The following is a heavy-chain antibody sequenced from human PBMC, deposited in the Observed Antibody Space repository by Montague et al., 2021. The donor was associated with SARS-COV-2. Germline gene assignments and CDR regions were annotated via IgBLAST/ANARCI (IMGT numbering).Heavy chain of an antibody. Sequence: SETLSLTCAVHGDSVIGYYWGWIRQPPGKGLQWIGEINDSGITNRYPSFKSRATISVDTSTNQFSLNLTSVTAADTSVYYCARHWWELLSRDYNYYYGMDVWGQGTMVTVSS. CDR1: GDSVIGYY. CDR2: INDSGIT. CDR3: ARHWWELLSRDYNYYYGMDV. J-gene: IGHJ6*02. D-gene: IGHD2-15*01. V-gene: IGHV4-34*04.